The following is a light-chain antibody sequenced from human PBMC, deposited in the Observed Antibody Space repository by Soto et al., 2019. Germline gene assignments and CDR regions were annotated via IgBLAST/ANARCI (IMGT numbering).Light chain of an antibody. J-gene: IGKJ5*01. V-gene: IGKV3-20*01. CDR1: QSVAANY. CDR2: GAS. Sequence: EIVLTQSPGTLSLSPGERVTLSCRASQSVAANYLAWYQQKPGQAPRLLIYGASSRATGIPDRLSGSGSGTDFTLTISRLEPEDFAVYYCQQYGNSPITFGQGTRLEIK. CDR3: QQYGNSPIT.